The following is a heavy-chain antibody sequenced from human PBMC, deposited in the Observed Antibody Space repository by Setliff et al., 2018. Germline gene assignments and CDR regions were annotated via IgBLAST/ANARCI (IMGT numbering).Heavy chain of an antibody. CDR3: TFARDGYDVFDI. J-gene: IGHJ3*02. CDR1: GFTLSDSA. CDR2: IRSRSSNYAP. D-gene: IGHD5-18*01. V-gene: IGHV3-73*01. Sequence: GGSLRLSCAASGFTLSDSAMHWVRQASGKGLEWVGRIRSRSSNYAPAYGASVKGRFTISRDNSENTLYLQMNSLKTEDTAVYYCTFARDGYDVFDIWGQGTMVTVSS.